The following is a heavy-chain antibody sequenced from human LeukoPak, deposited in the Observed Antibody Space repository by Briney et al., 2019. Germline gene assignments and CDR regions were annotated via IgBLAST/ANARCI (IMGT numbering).Heavy chain of an antibody. J-gene: IGHJ4*02. CDR3: ARDRGLSV. Sequence: PGGSLRLSCAASGFSVSSNYMSLVRQAPGKGLEWVSGIHSGGSAYYADSVKGRFTISRDNSKNTLYLQMNSLRVEDTAVYYCARDRGLSVWGQGTLVTVSS. V-gene: IGHV3-53*01. CDR1: GFSVSSNY. CDR2: IHSGGSA. D-gene: IGHD3-16*02.